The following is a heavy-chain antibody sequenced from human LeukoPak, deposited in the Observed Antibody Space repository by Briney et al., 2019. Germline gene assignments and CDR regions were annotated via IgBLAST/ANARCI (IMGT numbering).Heavy chain of an antibody. Sequence: SETLSLTCAVYGGSFSGYYWSWIRQPPGKGLEWIGEINHSGSTNYNPSLKSRVAISVDTSKNQFSLKLSSVTAADTAVYYCARESVRAFDIWRQGTIVSDPS. CDR2: INHSGST. D-gene: IGHD4-17*01. V-gene: IGHV4-34*01. CDR3: ARESVRAFDI. J-gene: IGHJ3*02. CDR1: GGSFSGYY.